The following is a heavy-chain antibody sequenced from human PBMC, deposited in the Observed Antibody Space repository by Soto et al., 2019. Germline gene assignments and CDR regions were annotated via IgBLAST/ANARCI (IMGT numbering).Heavy chain of an antibody. CDR3: ARWGNNLDP. D-gene: IGHD3-16*01. V-gene: IGHV4-39*07. CDR1: GGSVSSGSYY. CDR2: INHSGST. Sequence: SETLSLTCTVSGGSVSSGSYYWSWIRQPPGKGLEWIGEINHSGSTNYNPSLKSRVTISVGASKNQFSLKLSSVTAADTAVYYCARWGNNLDPWGQGTLVTVSS. J-gene: IGHJ5*02.